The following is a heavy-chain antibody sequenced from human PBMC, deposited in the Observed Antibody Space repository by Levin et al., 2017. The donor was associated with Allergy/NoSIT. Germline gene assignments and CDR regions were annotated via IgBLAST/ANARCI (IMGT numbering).Heavy chain of an antibody. D-gene: IGHD3-9*01. Sequence: GESLKISCEASGSTFSTDSLNWVRQAPGKGLEWVLYIDGSSSTIYYADSVRGRFTISRDNAQKSLYLQMNSLRAEDTAVYYCVRDGYDIVTRYYTGFDSWGQGTLVTVSS. V-gene: IGHV3-48*01. CDR1: GSTFSTDS. J-gene: IGHJ4*02. CDR3: VRDGYDIVTRYYTGFDS. CDR2: IDGSSSTI.